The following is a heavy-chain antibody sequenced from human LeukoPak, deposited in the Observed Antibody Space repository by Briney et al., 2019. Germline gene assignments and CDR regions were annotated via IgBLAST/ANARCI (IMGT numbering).Heavy chain of an antibody. D-gene: IGHD3-16*02. V-gene: IGHV1-18*01. CDR2: ISAYNGNT. CDR3: AREEDDYVWGSYRSFDY. CDR1: GYTFTSYG. Sequence: GASVKVSCKASGYTFTSYGISWVRQAPGQGLEWMGWISAYNGNTNYAQKLQGRVTMTTDTSTSTAYMELRSLRSDDTAVYYCAREEDDYVWGSYRSFDYWGQGTLVTVSS. J-gene: IGHJ4*02.